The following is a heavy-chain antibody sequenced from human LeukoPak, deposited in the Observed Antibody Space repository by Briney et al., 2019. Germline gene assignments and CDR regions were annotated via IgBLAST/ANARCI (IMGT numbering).Heavy chain of an antibody. CDR2: ISSNGGST. CDR3: ARDGVLIVGATIYDY. V-gene: IGHV3-64*01. CDR1: GFTFSSYA. Sequence: PGGSLRLSCAASGFTFSSYAMHWVRQAPGKGLEYVSAISSNGGSTYYANSVKGRFTISRDNSKNTLYLQMGSLRAEDTAVYYCARDGVLIVGATIYDYWGQGTLVTVSS. J-gene: IGHJ4*02. D-gene: IGHD1-26*01.